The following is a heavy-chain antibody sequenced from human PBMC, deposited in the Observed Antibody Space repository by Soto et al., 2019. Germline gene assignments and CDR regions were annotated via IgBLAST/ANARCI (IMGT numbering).Heavy chain of an antibody. D-gene: IGHD5-12*01. Sequence: ASVKVSCKASGYTLTGYSRHWVRQAPGQRLEWMGWINAGNGNTKYSQKFQGRVTITRDTSASTAYMELSSLRSEDTAVYYCARDERSGYTDFDYWGQGTLVTVSS. J-gene: IGHJ4*02. V-gene: IGHV1-3*01. CDR1: GYTLTGYS. CDR3: ARDERSGYTDFDY. CDR2: INAGNGNT.